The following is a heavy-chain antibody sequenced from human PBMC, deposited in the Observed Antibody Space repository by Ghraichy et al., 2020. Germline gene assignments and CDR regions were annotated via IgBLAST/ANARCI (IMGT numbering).Heavy chain of an antibody. CDR2: ISGSGGST. V-gene: IGHV3-23*01. CDR1: GFTFSSYA. CDR3: AKSKPWWELHSDPFDY. Sequence: GGSLRLSCAASGFTFSSYAMSWVRQAPGKGLEWVSAISGSGGSTYYADSVKGRFTISRDNSKNTLYLQMNSLRAEDTAVYYCAKSKPWWELHSDPFDYWGQGTLVTVSS. D-gene: IGHD1-26*01. J-gene: IGHJ4*02.